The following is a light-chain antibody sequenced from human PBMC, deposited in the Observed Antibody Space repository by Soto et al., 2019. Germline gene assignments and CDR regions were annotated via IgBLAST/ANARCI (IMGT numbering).Light chain of an antibody. V-gene: IGLV2-11*01. CDR3: CSFAGSFNFV. CDR1: DNDVGGYNF. Sequence: QSALTQPRSVSGSPGQSVTISCSGTDNDVGGYNFVSWYQQHPGKAPKLMIYDVSKRPSGVPGRFSGSKSGNTASLTISGLQAEDEADYYCCSFAGSFNFVFGTGTKLTVL. J-gene: IGLJ1*01. CDR2: DVS.